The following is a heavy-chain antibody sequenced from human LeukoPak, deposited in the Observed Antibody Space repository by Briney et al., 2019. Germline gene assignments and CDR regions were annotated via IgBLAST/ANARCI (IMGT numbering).Heavy chain of an antibody. D-gene: IGHD3-10*01. CDR2: IYTSGST. Sequence: SSETLSLTCTVSGGSISSYYWSWIRQPAGKGLEWIGRIYTSGSTNYNPSLKSRVTMSVDTSKNQFSLKLSSVTAADTAAYYCARGAYYYGSGSYYNTPLALYYMDVWGKGTTVTVSS. J-gene: IGHJ6*03. CDR1: GGSISSYY. CDR3: ARGAYYYGSGSYYNTPLALYYMDV. V-gene: IGHV4-4*07.